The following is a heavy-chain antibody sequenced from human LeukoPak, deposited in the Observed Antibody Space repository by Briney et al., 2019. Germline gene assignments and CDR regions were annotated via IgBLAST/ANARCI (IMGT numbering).Heavy chain of an antibody. J-gene: IGHJ4*02. Sequence: GGSLRLSCEASGFPFSSYAMNWVRQAPGKGLEWVSTISGSGGSTYYADSVKGRFTISRDKSKNTVYLQMNSLRAEDTAVYYCAKERGYGYNHIDYWGQGTLVTVSS. CDR2: ISGSGGST. CDR3: AKERGYGYNHIDY. CDR1: GFPFSSYA. V-gene: IGHV3-23*01. D-gene: IGHD5-24*01.